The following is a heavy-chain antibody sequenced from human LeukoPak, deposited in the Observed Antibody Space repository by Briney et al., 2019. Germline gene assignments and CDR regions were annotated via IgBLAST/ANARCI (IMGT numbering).Heavy chain of an antibody. D-gene: IGHD4-17*01. CDR1: GFTFSSYA. CDR2: ISGSGGRT. CDR3: AKDRLTVTTWVDP. J-gene: IGHJ5*02. Sequence: GGSLRLSCAAAGFTFSSYAMSWVRQAPGKGLEWVSAISGSGGRTFYADSVEGRFTICRDNSKNTLYLPMNSLRAEDTAVYYCAKDRLTVTTWVDPWGQGNLVTVSS. V-gene: IGHV3-23*01.